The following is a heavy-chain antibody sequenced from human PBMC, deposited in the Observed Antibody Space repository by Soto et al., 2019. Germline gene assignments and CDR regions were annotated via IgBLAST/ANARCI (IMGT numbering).Heavy chain of an antibody. CDR1: GFTFSSYA. D-gene: IGHD5-18*01. CDR2: ISYDGSNK. CDR3: ARDLSLDTSMVRSRQLYYYYYGMGV. J-gene: IGHJ6*02. V-gene: IGHV3-30-3*01. Sequence: QVQLVESGGGVVQPGRSLRLSCAASGFTFSSYAMHWVRQAPGKGLEWVAVISYDGSNKYYADSVKGRFTISRDNSKNALYLQMNSLRAEDTAVYYCARDLSLDTSMVRSRQLYYYYYGMGVWGQGTTVTVSS.